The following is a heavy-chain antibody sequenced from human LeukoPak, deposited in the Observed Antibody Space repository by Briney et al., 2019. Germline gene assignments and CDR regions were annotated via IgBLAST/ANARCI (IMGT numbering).Heavy chain of an antibody. J-gene: IGHJ6*03. D-gene: IGHD3-3*01. V-gene: IGHV4-59*01. Sequence: SETLSLTCTVSGGSISSYYWSWIRQPPGKGLEWVGYIYYSGSTNYNPSLKSRVTISVDTSKNQFSLKLSSVTAADTAVYYCARLHYDFWGVNYYYYMDVWGKGTTVTVSS. CDR2: IYYSGST. CDR1: GGSISSYY. CDR3: ARLHYDFWGVNYYYYMDV.